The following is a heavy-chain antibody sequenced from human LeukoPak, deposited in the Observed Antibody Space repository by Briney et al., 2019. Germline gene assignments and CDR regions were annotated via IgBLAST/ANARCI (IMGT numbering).Heavy chain of an antibody. CDR2: INPNSGGT. CDR1: GYTFTGYY. D-gene: IGHD6-13*01. CDR3: ARDPLGYSSSRTTI. V-gene: IGHV1-2*06. J-gene: IGHJ3*02. Sequence: ASVKVSCKASGYTFTGYYMHWVRQAPGQGLEWMGRINPNSGGTNYAQKFQGRVTMTRDTSISTAYMELSRLRSDDTAVYYCARDPLGYSSSRTTIWGQGTMVTVSS.